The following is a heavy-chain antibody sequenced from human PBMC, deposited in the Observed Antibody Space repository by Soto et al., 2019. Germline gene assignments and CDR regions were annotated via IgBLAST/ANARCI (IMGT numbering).Heavy chain of an antibody. CDR3: ARSDIVVVPAAIPPPSVYNWFDP. D-gene: IGHD2-2*02. CDR2: ISAYNGNT. J-gene: IGHJ5*02. V-gene: IGHV1-18*01. CDR1: GYTSTSYG. Sequence: ASVKVSCKASGYTSTSYGISWVRQAPGQGLEWMGWISAYNGNTNYAQKLQGRVTMTTDTSTSTAYMELRSLRSDDTAVYYCARSDIVVVPAAIPPPSVYNWFDPWGQGTLVTVSS.